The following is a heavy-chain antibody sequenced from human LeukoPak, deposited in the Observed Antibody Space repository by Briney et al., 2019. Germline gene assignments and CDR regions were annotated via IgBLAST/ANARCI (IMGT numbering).Heavy chain of an antibody. V-gene: IGHV1-46*01. CDR3: ARDSFGVRGFDH. CDR2: VDPSGDIA. D-gene: IGHD3-10*01. Sequence: ASVTVSCKTSGYTFIHYYMHWVRQASGEGFEWMGIVDPSGDIATYAQKFQGRVTLTTDTSTSTFYMELSSLRSEDTAIYYCARDSFGVRGFDHWGQGTPVTVSS. CDR1: GYTFIHYY. J-gene: IGHJ4*02.